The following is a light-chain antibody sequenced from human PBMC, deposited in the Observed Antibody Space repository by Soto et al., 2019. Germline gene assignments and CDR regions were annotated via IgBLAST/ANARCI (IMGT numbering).Light chain of an antibody. CDR3: QQYGGSPLVT. CDR1: QVVTPAY. J-gene: IGKJ3*01. V-gene: IGKV3-20*01. CDR2: GAS. Sequence: EIVLTQSPGTLSLSPGERATLSCRASQVVTPAYLAWYQHKPGQAPRLLIYGASNRATGIPDRFSGSGSGTDFTLTISRLEPEDFAVYSCQQYGGSPLVTFGPGTRVDFK.